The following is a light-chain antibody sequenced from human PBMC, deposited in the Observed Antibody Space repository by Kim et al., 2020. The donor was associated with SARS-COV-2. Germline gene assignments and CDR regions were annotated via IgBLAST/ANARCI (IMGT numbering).Light chain of an antibody. J-gene: IGKJ1*01. CDR1: QSISGW. V-gene: IGKV1-5*01. CDR3: QQYNMYPWT. Sequence: AYVGDRVTIACRASQSISGWLAWYQQKPGKAPNLLIYHASSLESGVPSRFSGSGSGTEFTLIISNLQPDDFATYYCQQYNMYPWTFGQGTKVDIK. CDR2: HAS.